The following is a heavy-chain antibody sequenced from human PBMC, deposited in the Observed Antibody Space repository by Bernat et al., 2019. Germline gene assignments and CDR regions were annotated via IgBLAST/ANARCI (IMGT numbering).Heavy chain of an antibody. V-gene: IGHV1-46*03. J-gene: IGHJ4*02. CDR3: ARDQGSPYYFDY. Sequence: QVQLVQSGAEVKKPGASVKVSCKASGYTFTSYYMHWVRQAPGQGLEWMGIINPSGGSTSYAQKFQGRVTMTRDTPTSTVYMELSSLRSEDTAVYYCARDQGSPYYFDYWGQGTLVTVSS. CDR1: GYTFTSYY. CDR2: INPSGGST. D-gene: IGHD6-13*01.